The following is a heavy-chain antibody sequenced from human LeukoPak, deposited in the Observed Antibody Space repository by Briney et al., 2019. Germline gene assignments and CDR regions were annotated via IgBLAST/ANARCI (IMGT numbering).Heavy chain of an antibody. CDR3: AKASAGYGNYDY. D-gene: IGHD5-12*01. Sequence: GGSLRLSCAASGFTFSSYAMSWVRQAPGKGLEWVSAIRSSGGNIYYADSVKGRFTISRDNSKNTLYLQMNSLRAEDTALYYCAKASAGYGNYDYWGQGTLVTVSS. J-gene: IGHJ4*02. CDR1: GFTFSSYA. V-gene: IGHV3-23*01. CDR2: IRSSGGNI.